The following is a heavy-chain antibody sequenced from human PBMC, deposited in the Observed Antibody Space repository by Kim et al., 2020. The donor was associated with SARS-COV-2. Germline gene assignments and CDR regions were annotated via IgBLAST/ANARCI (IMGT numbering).Heavy chain of an antibody. J-gene: IGHJ4*02. CDR2: IYYSGST. CDR1: GGSISSSSYY. Sequence: SETLSLTCTVSGGSISSSSYYWGWISQPPGKGLEWIGSIYYSGSTYYNPSLKSRVTISVDTSKNQFSLKLSSVTAADTAVYYCARHRTVARPYDYWGQGTLVTVSS. D-gene: IGHD4-17*01. CDR3: ARHRTVARPYDY. V-gene: IGHV4-39*01.